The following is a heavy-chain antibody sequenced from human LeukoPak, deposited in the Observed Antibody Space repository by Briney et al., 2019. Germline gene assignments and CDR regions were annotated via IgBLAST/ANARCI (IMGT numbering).Heavy chain of an antibody. V-gene: IGHV3-74*01. J-gene: IGHJ3*01. D-gene: IGHD1-26*01. CDR3: ALFRIAGLNDAFDV. Sequence: GGSLSLSCAASGFTFSDHHMHWVRQAPGKGLVWVSRINSDGSDTTYADSVKGRFTISRDNARNTVYLQMNSLTAEGTAVYYCALFRIAGLNDAFDVGGQGTMVIVSS. CDR2: INSDGSDT. CDR1: GFTFSDHH.